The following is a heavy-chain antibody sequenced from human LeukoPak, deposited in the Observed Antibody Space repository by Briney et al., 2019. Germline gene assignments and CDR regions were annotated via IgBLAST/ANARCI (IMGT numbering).Heavy chain of an antibody. Sequence: GGSLRLPCAASGFTFSSYGMHWVRQAPGKGLEWVAFIRYDGSNKFYADSVKGRFTISRDNSKNTLYLQMNSLRAEDTAVYYCAKASDYYGSSGYSHFDYWGLGTLVTVSS. V-gene: IGHV3-30*02. J-gene: IGHJ4*02. CDR2: IRYDGSNK. D-gene: IGHD3-22*01. CDR1: GFTFSSYG. CDR3: AKASDYYGSSGYSHFDY.